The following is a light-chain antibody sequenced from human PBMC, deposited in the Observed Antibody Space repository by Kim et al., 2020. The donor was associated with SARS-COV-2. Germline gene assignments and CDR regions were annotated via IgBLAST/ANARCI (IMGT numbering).Light chain of an antibody. CDR2: KAS. V-gene: IGKV1-5*03. J-gene: IGKJ2*01. CDR3: QQYSSYPYT. CDR1: HSISSW. Sequence: YASVGDRVTTTCRASHSISSWLAWYQQKAGKDPKVLIYKASTLETGVPSRFSGSGAGTEFTLTITSLQPDDFATYYCQQYSSYPYTFGQGTKLEIK.